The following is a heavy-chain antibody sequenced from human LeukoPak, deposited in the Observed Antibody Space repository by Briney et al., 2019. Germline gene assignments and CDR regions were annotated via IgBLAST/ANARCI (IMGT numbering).Heavy chain of an antibody. J-gene: IGHJ4*02. V-gene: IGHV1-24*01. CDR1: GYTFTSYG. CDR2: FDPEDGET. Sequence: ASLKVSCKASGYTFTSYGISWVRQAPGKGLEWMGGFDPEDGETIYAQKFQGRVTMTEDTSTDTAYMELSSLRSEDTAVYYCATYYGSGLYWGQGTLVTVSS. D-gene: IGHD3-10*01. CDR3: ATYYGSGLY.